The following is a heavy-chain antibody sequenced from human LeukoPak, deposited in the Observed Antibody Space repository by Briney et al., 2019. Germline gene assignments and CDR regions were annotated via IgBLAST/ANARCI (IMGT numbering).Heavy chain of an antibody. CDR3: ARGLRLGELSLMSDAFDI. D-gene: IGHD3-16*02. V-gene: IGHV4-59*01. CDR2: IYYSGST. CDR1: GGSISSYY. Sequence: PSEILSLTCTVSGGSISSYYWSWIRQPPGKGLEWIGYIYYSGSTNYNPSLKSRVTISVDTSKNQFSLKLSSVTAADTAVYYCARGLRLGELSLMSDAFDIWGQGTMVTVSS. J-gene: IGHJ3*02.